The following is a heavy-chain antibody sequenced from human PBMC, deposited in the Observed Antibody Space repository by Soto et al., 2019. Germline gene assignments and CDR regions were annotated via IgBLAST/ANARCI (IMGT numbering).Heavy chain of an antibody. V-gene: IGHV3-72*01. CDR3: ARWVSGSPDN. CDR2: TKNKANRYTT. Sequence: EVQLVESGGGLVQPGGSLRLSCAASGFTLSDHYMDWVRQAPGKGLEWVGRTKNKANRYTTEYAASVNGRFTISRDDSKHSLYLQMNSLKPEDTAVYYCARWVSGSPDNWGQGTLVTVSS. CDR1: GFTLSDHY. J-gene: IGHJ4*02. D-gene: IGHD1-26*01.